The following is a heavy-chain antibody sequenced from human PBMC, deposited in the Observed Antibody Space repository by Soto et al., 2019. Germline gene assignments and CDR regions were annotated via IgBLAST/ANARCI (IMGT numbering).Heavy chain of an antibody. Sequence: SETLSLTCTVSGGSISSGGYYWSWIRQHPGKGLEWIGYIYYSGSTYYNPSLKSRVTISVDTSKNQFSLKLSSVTAADTAVYYCASSVSSGYVRGYWGQGTLVTVS. CDR3: ASSVSSGYVRGY. CDR2: IYYSGST. CDR1: GGSISSGGYY. V-gene: IGHV4-31*03. J-gene: IGHJ4*02. D-gene: IGHD3-22*01.